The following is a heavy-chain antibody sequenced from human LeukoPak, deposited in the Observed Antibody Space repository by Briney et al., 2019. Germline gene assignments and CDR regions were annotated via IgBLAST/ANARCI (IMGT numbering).Heavy chain of an antibody. J-gene: IGHJ4*02. Sequence: SETLSLTCTVSGGSISSSSYYWGWIRQPPGKGLEWIGSIYHSGSTYYNPSLKSRVTISVDTSKNQFSLKLSSVTAADTAVYYCARKGSYSSSLPFDYWGQGTLVTVSS. CDR3: ARKGSYSSSLPFDY. V-gene: IGHV4-39*07. CDR2: IYHSGST. D-gene: IGHD6-6*01. CDR1: GGSISSSSYY.